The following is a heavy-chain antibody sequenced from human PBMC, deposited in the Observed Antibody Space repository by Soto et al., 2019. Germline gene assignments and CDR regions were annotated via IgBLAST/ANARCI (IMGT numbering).Heavy chain of an antibody. CDR3: ARDKDRLQLGGTYYHIMDV. D-gene: IGHD5-12*01. V-gene: IGHV1-69*12. J-gene: IGHJ6*01. CDR1: GGTLRTSA. Sequence: QVQLVQSGAEVKKPGSSVKVSCKTSGGTLRTSAISWVRQAPGQGLEWMGGIMPIFPTPDYAQNFQGRVTITEQESKSTDYMELRRLKPEDTAVYYCARDKDRLQLGGTYYHIMDVWGQGNTVTVSS. CDR2: IMPIFPTP.